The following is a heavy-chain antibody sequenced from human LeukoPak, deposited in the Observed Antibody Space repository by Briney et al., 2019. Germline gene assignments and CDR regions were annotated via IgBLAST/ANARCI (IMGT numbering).Heavy chain of an antibody. J-gene: IGHJ3*02. CDR2: INPNSGGT. Sequence: RASVKDSCKASGYTFTGYYMHWVRQAPGQGLEWMGWINPNSGGTNYAQKFQGRVTMTRDTSISTAYMELSRLRSDDTAVYYCARADPFFDSSGYHYAFDIWGQGTMVTVAS. CDR1: GYTFTGYY. V-gene: IGHV1-2*02. CDR3: ARADPFFDSSGYHYAFDI. D-gene: IGHD3-22*01.